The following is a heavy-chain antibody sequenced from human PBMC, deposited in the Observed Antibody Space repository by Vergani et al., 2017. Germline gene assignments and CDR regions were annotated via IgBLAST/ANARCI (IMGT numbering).Heavy chain of an antibody. V-gene: IGHV4-34*09. CDR3: ARDQGPGWFDP. CDR1: GGSFSGYY. J-gene: IGHJ5*02. Sequence: QVQLQESGPGLVKPSQTLSLTCAVYGGSFSGYYWSWIRQPPGKGLEWIGEINHSGSTNYNPSLKSRVTISVDTSKNQFSLKLSSVTAADTAVYYCARDQGPGWFDPWGQGTLVTVSS. CDR2: INHSGST.